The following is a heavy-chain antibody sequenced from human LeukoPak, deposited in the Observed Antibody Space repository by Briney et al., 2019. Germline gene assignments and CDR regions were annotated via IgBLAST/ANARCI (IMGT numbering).Heavy chain of an antibody. V-gene: IGHV1-18*01. J-gene: IGHJ6*02. CDR3: ASSYGDSSGSYYYYYGMDV. CDR1: GYTFTSYD. CDR2: ISAYNGNT. D-gene: IGHD3-22*01. Sequence: GASVKVSCKASGYTFTSYDINWVRQATGQGLEWMGWISAYNGNTNYAQKLQGRVTMTTDTSTSTAYMELRSLRSDDTAVYHCASSYGDSSGSYYYYYGMDVWGQGTTVTVSS.